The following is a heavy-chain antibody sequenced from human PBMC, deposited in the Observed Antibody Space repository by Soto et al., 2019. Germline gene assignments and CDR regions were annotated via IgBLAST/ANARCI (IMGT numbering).Heavy chain of an antibody. CDR1: DGSFNDYF. V-gene: IGHV4-34*01. D-gene: IGHD2-2*01. CDR2: IRRSGST. CDR3: ARGIPSACEVPAY. Sequence: SETLSLTCGVYDGSFNDYFWSWTRQPPGKGLEWIGEIRRSGSTYYNPSLESRVTISVDTSMSQFSLRVTSVTAADTAVYYCARGIPSACEVPAYWGQGTLVTVSS. J-gene: IGHJ4*02.